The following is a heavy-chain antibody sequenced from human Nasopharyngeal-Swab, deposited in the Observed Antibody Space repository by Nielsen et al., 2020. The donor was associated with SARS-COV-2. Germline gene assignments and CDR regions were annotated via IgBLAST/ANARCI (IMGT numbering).Heavy chain of an antibody. V-gene: IGHV4-39*07. CDR2: IYHSGST. CDR1: GGSISSSSYY. J-gene: IGHJ5*02. D-gene: IGHD3-3*01. CDR3: ARGVPITLVGVVSSGGNQFDP. Sequence: GSLRLSCPVSGGSISSSSYYWGWIRQPPGKGLEWIGNIYHSGSTYYNPSLKSRVTISVDKSKNQFSLKLSSVTAADTAVYYCARGVPITLVGVVSSGGNQFDPWGQGTLVTVSS.